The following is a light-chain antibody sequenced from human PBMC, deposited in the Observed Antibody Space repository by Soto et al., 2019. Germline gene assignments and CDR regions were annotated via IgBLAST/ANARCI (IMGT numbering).Light chain of an antibody. CDR3: QQCALSPAT. V-gene: IGKV3-20*01. J-gene: IGKJ4*01. Sequence: IVLAQSPGTLSLSPGERATLSCWTSQSIGSSYLGWYQQKPGQAPRLVIFGTYFRATGIPDRFSGSGSGTEFTLTINRLEPEDVAVYYCQQCALSPATFGGGTKVDI. CDR2: GTY. CDR1: QSIGSSY.